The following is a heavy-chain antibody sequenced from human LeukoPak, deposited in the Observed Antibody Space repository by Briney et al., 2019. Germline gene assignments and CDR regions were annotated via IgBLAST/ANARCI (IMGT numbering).Heavy chain of an antibody. CDR3: ARHSWELLPVY. Sequence: ASVKVSCKTSGYSFTSYGISWVRQMPGKGLEWMGIIYPGDSDTRYSPSFQGQVTISADKSISTAYLQWSSLKASDTAMYYCARHSWELLPVYWGQGTLVTVSS. D-gene: IGHD1-26*01. J-gene: IGHJ4*02. CDR2: IYPGDSDT. CDR1: GYSFTSYG. V-gene: IGHV5-51*01.